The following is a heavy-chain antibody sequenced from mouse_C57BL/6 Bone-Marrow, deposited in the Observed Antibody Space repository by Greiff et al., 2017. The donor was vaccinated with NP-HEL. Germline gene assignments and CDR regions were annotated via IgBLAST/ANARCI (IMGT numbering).Heavy chain of an antibody. CDR2: INPSSGYT. CDR1: GYTFTSYT. V-gene: IGHV1-4*01. Sequence: QVQLKQSGAELARPGASVKMSCKASGYTFTSYTMHWVKQRPGQGLEWIGYINPSSGYTKYNQKFKDKATLTADKSSSTAYMQLSSLTSEDSAVYYCARYYYSNYCWFAYWGQGTLVTVSA. CDR3: ARYYYSNYCWFAY. D-gene: IGHD2-5*01. J-gene: IGHJ3*01.